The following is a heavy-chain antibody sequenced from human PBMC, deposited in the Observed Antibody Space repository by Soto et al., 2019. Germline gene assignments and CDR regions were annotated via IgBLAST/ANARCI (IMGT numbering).Heavy chain of an antibody. CDR2: ISAYNGNT. CDR3: ARGGNYCTNGVCSFYGMGV. J-gene: IGHJ6*02. Sequence: GASVKVSCKASGYTFTSYGISWVRQAPGQGLEWMGWISAYNGNTNYAQKFQGRVTMTTDTSTSTAYMELRSLRSDDTAVYYCARGGNYCTNGVCSFYGMGVWGQGTTVTVSS. D-gene: IGHD2-8*01. V-gene: IGHV1-18*01. CDR1: GYTFTSYG.